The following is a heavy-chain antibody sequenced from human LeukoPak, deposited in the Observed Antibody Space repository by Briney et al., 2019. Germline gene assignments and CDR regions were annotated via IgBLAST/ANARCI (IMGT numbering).Heavy chain of an antibody. J-gene: IGHJ3*02. CDR2: FDPEDGKT. CDR3: ATERRPRISMILVADYRERGDAFDI. V-gene: IGHV1-24*01. CDR1: GYTLTELS. Sequence: ASVKVSCKVSGYTLTELSMHWVRQAPGKGLEWMGGFDPEDGKTIYAQNFQGRVTMTEDTSTDTAYMELSSLRSEDTAVYYCATERRPRISMILVADYRERGDAFDIWGQGTMVTVSS. D-gene: IGHD3-22*01.